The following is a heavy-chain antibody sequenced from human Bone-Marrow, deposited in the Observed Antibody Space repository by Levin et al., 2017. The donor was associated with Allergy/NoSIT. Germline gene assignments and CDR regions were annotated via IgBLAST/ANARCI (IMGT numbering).Heavy chain of an antibody. CDR3: AKDQWLVLGTHLFDY. Sequence: GGSLRLSCAASGFTFSSYAMSWVRQAPGKGLEWVSAISGSGGSTYYADSVKGRFTISRDNSKNTLYLQMNSLRAEDTAVYYCAKDQWLVLGTHLFDYWGQGTLVTVSS. CDR1: GFTFSSYA. D-gene: IGHD6-19*01. J-gene: IGHJ4*02. V-gene: IGHV3-23*01. CDR2: ISGSGGST.